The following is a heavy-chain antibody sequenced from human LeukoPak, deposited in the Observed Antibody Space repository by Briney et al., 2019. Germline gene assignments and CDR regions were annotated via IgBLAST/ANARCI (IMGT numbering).Heavy chain of an antibody. CDR1: GDTFSSYA. J-gene: IGHJ6*02. CDR3: AKDVGTMVGGVTEHPFYYYYYGMDV. D-gene: IGHD3-10*01. V-gene: IGHV3-23*01. Sequence: PGGSLRLSCAASGDTFSSYAMSWVRQAPGQGLEWVSAISGSGGSRYYADSVKGRFTISRDNSKNTLYLQMNSLRAEDTAVYYCAKDVGTMVGGVTEHPFYYYYYGMDVWGQGTTVTVSS. CDR2: ISGSGGSR.